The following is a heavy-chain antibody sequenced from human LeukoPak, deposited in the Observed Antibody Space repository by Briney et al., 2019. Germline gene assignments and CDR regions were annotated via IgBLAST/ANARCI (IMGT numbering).Heavy chain of an antibody. CDR2: IYWDDDK. Sequence: SGPTLVKPTQTLTLTCTFSGFSLSTRGVGVGWIRQSPGKALEWLAVIYWDDDKRYSPSLKSRLTITKDTSKNQVVLTMTNMDPVDTATYYCAHRRQYSSSSWWNFFDYWGQGTLVTVSS. CDR3: AHRRQYSSSSWWNFFDY. D-gene: IGHD6-6*01. J-gene: IGHJ4*02. CDR1: GFSLSTRGVG. V-gene: IGHV2-5*02.